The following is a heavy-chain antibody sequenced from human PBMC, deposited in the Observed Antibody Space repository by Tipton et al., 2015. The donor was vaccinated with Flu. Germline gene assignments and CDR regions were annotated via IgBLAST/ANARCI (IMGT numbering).Heavy chain of an antibody. Sequence: TLSLTCAVYGGSFSGYYWSWIRQPPGKGLEWIGEINHSGSTNYNPSLKSRVTISVDTSKNQFSLKLSSVTAADTAVYYCASYHIVVVPAAIQGWFAPWGQGTLVPVSS. D-gene: IGHD2-2*02. CDR1: GGSFSGYY. CDR2: INHSGST. CDR3: ASYHIVVVPAAIQGWFAP. V-gene: IGHV4-34*01. J-gene: IGHJ5*02.